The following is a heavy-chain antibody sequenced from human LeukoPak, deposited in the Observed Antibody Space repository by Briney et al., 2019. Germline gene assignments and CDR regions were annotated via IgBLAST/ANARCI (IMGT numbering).Heavy chain of an antibody. CDR2: VSAYADNT. Sequence: ASVKVSCKASGYTFTNYGISWVRQAPGQGLEWMGWVSAYADNTNYVQKVRGRVTMTTDTSTSTAYMELRSLRSDDTAVYYCARDSIGCHGFDYWGQGTQVTVSS. CDR3: ARDSIGCHGFDY. J-gene: IGHJ4*02. CDR1: GYTFTNYG. V-gene: IGHV1-18*01. D-gene: IGHD2-15*01.